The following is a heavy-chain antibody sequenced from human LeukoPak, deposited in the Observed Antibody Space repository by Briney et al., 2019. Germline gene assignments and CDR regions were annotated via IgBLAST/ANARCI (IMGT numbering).Heavy chain of an antibody. J-gene: IGHJ4*02. V-gene: IGHV4-61*02. CDR3: ARGGELLGYFDY. Sequence: PSETLSLTCTVSGGSISSSSYYWGWIRQPAEKGLEWIGRIYTSGSTNYNPSLKSRVTISVDTSKNQFSLKLSSVTAADTAVYYCARGGELLGYFDYWGQGTLVTVSS. CDR1: GGSISSSSYY. D-gene: IGHD1-26*01. CDR2: IYTSGST.